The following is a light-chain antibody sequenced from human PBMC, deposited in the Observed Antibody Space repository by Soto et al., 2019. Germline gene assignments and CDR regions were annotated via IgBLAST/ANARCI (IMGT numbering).Light chain of an antibody. CDR3: CSYAGSYTVV. CDR1: SSDVGSYNY. CDR2: EVT. Sequence: QSALTQPASVSGSPGQSITISCTGTSSDVGSYNYVSWYQQHPGKAPKLVIFEVTNRPSGVSDRFSGSQSGNTASLTISGLQAEDEADYYCCSYAGSYTVVFGGGTKL. V-gene: IGLV2-14*01. J-gene: IGLJ2*01.